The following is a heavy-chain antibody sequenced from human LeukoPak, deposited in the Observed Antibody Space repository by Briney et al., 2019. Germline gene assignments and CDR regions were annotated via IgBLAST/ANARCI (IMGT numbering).Heavy chain of an antibody. D-gene: IGHD2-2*01. CDR3: ARGQADCSSTSCYEESPYFDY. Sequence: GGSLRLSCAASGFTFSSYSMNWVRQAPGKGLEWVSSISSSSSYIYYADSVKGRFTISRDNAKNSLYLQMNSLRAEDTAVYYCARGQADCSSTSCYEESPYFDYWGQGTLVTVSS. CDR1: GFTFSSYS. J-gene: IGHJ4*02. V-gene: IGHV3-21*01. CDR2: ISSSSSYI.